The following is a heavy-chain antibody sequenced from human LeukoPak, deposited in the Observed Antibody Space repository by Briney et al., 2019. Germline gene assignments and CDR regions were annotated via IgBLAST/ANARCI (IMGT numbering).Heavy chain of an antibody. D-gene: IGHD2-15*01. CDR3: ARPGYCSGGSCYGFDS. Sequence: GESLKISCKGSGFSFFIYWIGWVRQMPGKGLEWLGIIYPGDSDIRYSPSFQGQVTISADKSISTAYLQWSSLKASDTAMYYCARPGYCSGGSCYGFDSWGQGTLVTVSS. CDR2: IYPGDSDI. J-gene: IGHJ4*02. CDR1: GFSFFIYW. V-gene: IGHV5-51*01.